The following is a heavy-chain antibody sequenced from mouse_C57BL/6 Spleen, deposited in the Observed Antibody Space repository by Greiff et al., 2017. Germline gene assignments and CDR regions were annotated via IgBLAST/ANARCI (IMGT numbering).Heavy chain of an antibody. D-gene: IGHD1-1*01. CDR3: ALCYGSSYYAMDY. J-gene: IGHJ4*01. Sequence: VQLQQSGAELVKPGASVKLSCTASGFNFKDYYMHWVKQRTEQGLEWIGRIDPEDGETKYAPKFQGKATITADTSSNTAYLQLSSLTSEDTAVYDCALCYGSSYYAMDYWGQGTSVTVSA. V-gene: IGHV14-2*01. CDR2: IDPEDGET. CDR1: GFNFKDYY.